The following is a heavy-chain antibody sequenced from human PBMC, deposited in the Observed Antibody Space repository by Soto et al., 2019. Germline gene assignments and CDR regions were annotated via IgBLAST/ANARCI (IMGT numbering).Heavy chain of an antibody. J-gene: IGHJ4*02. CDR1: GGSISSGGYY. V-gene: IGHV4-31*03. CDR2: IYYSGST. D-gene: IGHD1-20*01. Sequence: LSLTCTVSGGSISSGGYYWSWIRQHPGKGLEWIGYIYYSGSTYYNPSLKSRVTISVDTSKNQFSLKLSSVTAADTAVYYCARRVITPFFFDYWGQGTLVTVSS. CDR3: ARRVITPFFFDY.